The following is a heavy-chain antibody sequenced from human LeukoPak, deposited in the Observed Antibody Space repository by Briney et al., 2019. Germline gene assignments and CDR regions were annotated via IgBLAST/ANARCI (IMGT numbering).Heavy chain of an antibody. CDR2: IRTDGSNT. CDR3: AKPAYTAAYDL. V-gene: IGHV3-74*01. CDR1: GFTFSNYW. J-gene: IGHJ3*01. D-gene: IGHD3-16*01. Sequence: GGSLRLSCAASGFTFSNYWMHWVRQAPGKGLVWVSRIRTDGSNTNYADSVKGRFTISRDNAKNTLNLQMNSLRAEDTAVYYCAKPAYTAAYDLWGQGTMVTVSS.